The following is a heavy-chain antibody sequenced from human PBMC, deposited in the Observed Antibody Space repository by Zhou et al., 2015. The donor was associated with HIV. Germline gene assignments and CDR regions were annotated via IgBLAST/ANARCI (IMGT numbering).Heavy chain of an antibody. CDR1: GGIFNTYE. J-gene: IGHJ4*02. D-gene: IGHD1-26*01. CDR2: IIPLFGTP. Sequence: QVQLVQSGAEVKKPGSSVKVSCKASGGIFNTYEVSWVRQAPGQGLEWMGGIIPLFGTPKYAQKFQGRLTITANKSATTAYMELSSLRSEDTAVYYCARVVGVGATLDYWGQGTLVTVSS. CDR3: ARVVGVGATLDY. V-gene: IGHV1-69*06.